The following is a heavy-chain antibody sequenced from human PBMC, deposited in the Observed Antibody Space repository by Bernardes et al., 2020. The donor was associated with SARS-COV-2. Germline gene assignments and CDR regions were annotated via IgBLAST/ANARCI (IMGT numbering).Heavy chain of an antibody. V-gene: IGHV3-23*01. CDR1: GFTFSSYA. J-gene: IGHJ6*02. D-gene: IGHD5-18*01. CDR2: ISGSGGST. Sequence: GGSLRLSCAASGFTFSSYAMSWVRQAPGKGLEWVSAISGSGGSTYYADSVKGRFTISRDNSKNTLYLQMNSLRAEDTAVYYCAKDRHTAMVPGDGMDVWGQGTTVTVSS. CDR3: AKDRHTAMVPGDGMDV.